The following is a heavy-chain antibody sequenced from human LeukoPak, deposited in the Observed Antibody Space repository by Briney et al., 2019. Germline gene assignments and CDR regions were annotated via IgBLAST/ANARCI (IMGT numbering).Heavy chain of an antibody. V-gene: IGHV1-2*02. Sequence: ASVKVSCKASGYTFTGYYMHWVRQAPGQGLEWMGWINPNSGGTNYAQKFQGRVTMTRDTSISTAYMELSRLRSDDTAVYYCATLKLELRSGDYWGQGTLVTVSS. CDR3: ATLKLELRSGDY. CDR2: INPNSGGT. J-gene: IGHJ4*02. D-gene: IGHD1-7*01. CDR1: GYTFTGYY.